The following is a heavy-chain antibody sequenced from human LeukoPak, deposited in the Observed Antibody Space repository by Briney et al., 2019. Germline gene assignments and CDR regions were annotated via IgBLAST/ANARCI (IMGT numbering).Heavy chain of an antibody. CDR3: ARAQHRWVLLAAIDQ. CDR1: GFTFSDYY. V-gene: IGHV3-11*01. CDR2: ISSSGSTI. Sequence: GGSLRLSCAASGFTFSDYYMSWIRQAPGKGLEWVSCISSSGSTIYYADSVKGRFTISRDSAKNSLYLQMNSLRGEDTAVYYCARAQHRWVLLAAIDQWGLGTLVTVSS. D-gene: IGHD1-26*01. J-gene: IGHJ5*02.